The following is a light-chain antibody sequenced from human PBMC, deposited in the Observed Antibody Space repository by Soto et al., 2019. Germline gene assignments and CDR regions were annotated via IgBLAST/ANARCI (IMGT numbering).Light chain of an antibody. V-gene: IGKV3-20*01. Sequence: EIVLTQSPGTLSLSPGERATLSCRARQSVSSSYLAWYQQKPGQAPRLLIYGASSRATGIPDRFSGSGSGTAFTLTISRLEPDNFAVYYCQQYGSSPWTFGQGNKVEIK. CDR1: QSVSSSY. J-gene: IGKJ1*01. CDR3: QQYGSSPWT. CDR2: GAS.